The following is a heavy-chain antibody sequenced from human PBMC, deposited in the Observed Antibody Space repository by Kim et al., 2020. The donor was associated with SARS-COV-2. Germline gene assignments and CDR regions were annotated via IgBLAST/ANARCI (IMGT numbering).Heavy chain of an antibody. J-gene: IGHJ5*02. CDR1: GASMTNYW. CDR2: VWYDSGYT. D-gene: IGHD6-19*01. Sequence: SETLSLSCTVSGASMTNYWWTWIRQPPGKGLEWVASVWYDSGYTDYNPSLKSRVSVSVDASKDQFSLTLTSVTPDDTASYYCARSGQWMETRWLDPWGQGTLVTVSS. CDR3: ARSGQWMETRWLDP. V-gene: IGHV4-59*01.